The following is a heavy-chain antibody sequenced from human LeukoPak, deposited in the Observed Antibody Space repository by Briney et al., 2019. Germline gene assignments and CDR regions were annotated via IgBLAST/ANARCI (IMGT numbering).Heavy chain of an antibody. CDR1: GYPFTGYY. CDR2: INPNSGGT. CDR3: ARIAAAVPRGDY. D-gene: IGHD6-13*01. J-gene: IGHJ4*02. V-gene: IGHV1-2*02. Sequence: ASVKVSCKASGYPFTGYYLHWVRQAPGQGLEWMGWINPNSGGTNYAQKFQGRVTMTRDTSISTAYMELSRLRSDDTAVYYCARIAAAVPRGDYWGQGTLVTVSS.